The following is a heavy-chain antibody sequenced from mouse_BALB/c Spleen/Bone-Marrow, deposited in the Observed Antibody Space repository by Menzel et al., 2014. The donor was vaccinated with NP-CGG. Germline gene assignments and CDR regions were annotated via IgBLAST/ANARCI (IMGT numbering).Heavy chain of an antibody. J-gene: IGHJ2*01. Sequence: QVHVKQSGPVLVRPGASVKLSCKASGYTFTSSWMHWAKQRPGQGLEWIGEIHPNSGNTNYNEKFKGKTTLAVDTSSSTAYVDLSSLTSEDSAVYYCARHHRYAYYFDYWGQGPTHTVSS. CDR1: GYTFTSSW. CDR2: IHPNSGNT. D-gene: IGHD2-14*01. V-gene: IGHV1S130*01. CDR3: ARHHRYAYYFDY.